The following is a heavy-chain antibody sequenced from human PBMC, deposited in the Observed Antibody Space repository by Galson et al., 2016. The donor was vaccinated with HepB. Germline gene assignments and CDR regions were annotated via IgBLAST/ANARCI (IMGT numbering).Heavy chain of an antibody. V-gene: IGHV1-69*13. Sequence: SVKVSCKASGGIFSSYAMSWVRQAPGHGLEWMGGIIRMFGTVNYARKLQGRVTISADDSASTVYMELSGLRSDDTAVYYCARSQIVATFTGFAYWGQGTLVIVSS. D-gene: IGHD5-12*01. J-gene: IGHJ4*02. CDR2: IIRMFGTV. CDR3: ARSQIVATFTGFAY. CDR1: GGIFSSYA.